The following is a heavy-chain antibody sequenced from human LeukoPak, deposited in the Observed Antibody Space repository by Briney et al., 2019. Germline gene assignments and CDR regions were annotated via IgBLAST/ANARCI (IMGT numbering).Heavy chain of an antibody. J-gene: IGHJ4*02. CDR2: IKQHGSEK. D-gene: IGHD6-19*01. CDR3: ARGSSGWYVEDY. Sequence: GGSLRLSCAASGFTFSSYWMSWVREAPGKGLEWGANIKQHGSEKNYVDSVKGRFTISRDNAKNSLYLQMNSLRAEDTAVYYCARGSSGWYVEDYWGQGTLVTVSS. V-gene: IGHV3-7*04. CDR1: GFTFSSYW.